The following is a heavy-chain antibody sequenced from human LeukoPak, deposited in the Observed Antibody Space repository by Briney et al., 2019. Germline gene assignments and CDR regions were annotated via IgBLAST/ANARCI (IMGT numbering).Heavy chain of an antibody. Sequence: HPGGSLRLSCAASGFTFSSYGMHWVRQAPGKGLEWVAVISYDGSNKYYADSVKGRFTISRDNSKNTLYLQMNSLRAEDTAVYYCAKGPTMIVVVRERELPNDYWGQGTLVTVSS. CDR3: AKGPTMIVVVRERELPNDY. CDR2: ISYDGSNK. V-gene: IGHV3-30*18. J-gene: IGHJ4*02. CDR1: GFTFSSYG. D-gene: IGHD3-22*01.